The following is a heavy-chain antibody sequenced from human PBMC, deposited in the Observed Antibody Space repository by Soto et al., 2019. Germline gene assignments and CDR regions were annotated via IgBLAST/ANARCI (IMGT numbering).Heavy chain of an antibody. Sequence: SETLSLTCTVSGGSISSYYWSWIRQPPGKGLEWIGYIYYSGSTYYNPSLKSRVTISVDTSKNQFSLKLSSVTAADTAVYYCARRIAARLFDPWGQGTLVTVSS. CDR3: ARRIAARLFDP. CDR2: IYYSGST. CDR1: GGSISSYY. V-gene: IGHV4-59*06. J-gene: IGHJ5*02. D-gene: IGHD6-6*01.